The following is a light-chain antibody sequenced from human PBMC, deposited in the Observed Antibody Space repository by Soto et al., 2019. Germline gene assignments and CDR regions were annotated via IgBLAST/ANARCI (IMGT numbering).Light chain of an antibody. CDR2: GAS. CDR3: HQRQSWPRT. J-gene: IGKJ1*01. Sequence: IVLTQSPGTLSLSPGERATLSCRASQSVSSSYLAWYQQKPGQAPRLLIYGASSRATGIPDRFGGSGSGTDFTLTISDVQPEDFALYYCHQRQSWPRTFGQGTKVDIK. CDR1: QSVSSSY. V-gene: IGKV3-20*01.